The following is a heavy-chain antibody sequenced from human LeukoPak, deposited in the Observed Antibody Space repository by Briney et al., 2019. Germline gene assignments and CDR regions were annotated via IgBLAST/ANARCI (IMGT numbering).Heavy chain of an antibody. V-gene: IGHV3-74*01. J-gene: IGHJ3*02. CDR2: INSDGSST. Sequence: VGSRRLSCAASGFTLSSYWMHWVRQAPGKGLVWVSRINSDGSSTGYADSVKGRFTISRDNAKNTLYLQMNSLRAEDTAVYYCARETLIIVDAFDSWGQGTTVTVSS. CDR1: GFTLSSYW. D-gene: IGHD3-16*01. CDR3: ARETLIIVDAFDS.